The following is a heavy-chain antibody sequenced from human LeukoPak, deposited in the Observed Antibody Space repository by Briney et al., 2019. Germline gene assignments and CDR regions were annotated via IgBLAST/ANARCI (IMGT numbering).Heavy chain of an antibody. CDR3: ASGYCSGGSCYSGLVDGY. Sequence: PGGSLRLSCAASGFTFSSYSMNWVRQAPGKGLEWVSSISSSSFIYYADSVKGRFTISRDNAKNSLYLQMNSLRAEDTAVYYCASGYCSGGSCYSGLVDGYWGQGTLVTVSS. J-gene: IGHJ4*02. CDR1: GFTFSSYS. CDR2: ISSSSFI. V-gene: IGHV3-21*01. D-gene: IGHD2-15*01.